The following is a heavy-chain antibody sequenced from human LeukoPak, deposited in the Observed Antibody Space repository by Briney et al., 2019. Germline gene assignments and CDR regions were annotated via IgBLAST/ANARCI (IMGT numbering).Heavy chain of an antibody. CDR1: GGTFSSYA. CDR3: ASSYYDSSGFFDY. D-gene: IGHD3-22*01. CDR2: IIPICGTA. V-gene: IGHV1-69*05. J-gene: IGHJ4*02. Sequence: SVKVSCKASGGTFSSYAISWVRQAPGQGLEWMGRIIPICGTANYAQKFQGRVTITTDESTSTAYMELSSLRSEDTAVYYCASSYYDSSGFFDYWGQGTLVTVSS.